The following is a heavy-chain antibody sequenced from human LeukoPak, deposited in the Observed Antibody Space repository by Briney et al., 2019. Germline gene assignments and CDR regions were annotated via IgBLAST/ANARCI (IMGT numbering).Heavy chain of an antibody. V-gene: IGHV3-74*01. J-gene: IGHJ3*02. Sequence: GGSLRLSCAASGFTFSNYWMHWVRHAPGKGLVWVSRINSDGSTTNYADSVKGRFTISRDNAKNTLYLQMNSLRAEDTAVYYCARALPVVRYGVVITLDAFDIWGQGTMVTVSS. CDR3: ARALPVVRYGVVITLDAFDI. CDR1: GFTFSNYW. D-gene: IGHD3-3*01. CDR2: INSDGSTT.